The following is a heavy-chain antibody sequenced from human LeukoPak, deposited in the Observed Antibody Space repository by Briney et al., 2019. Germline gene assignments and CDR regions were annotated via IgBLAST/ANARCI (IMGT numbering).Heavy chain of an antibody. CDR1: GDSLSSHY. CDR2: IYGSGST. Sequence: SETLSLTCTVSGDSLSSHYRSWIRQPPGKGLEWIGYIYGSGSTHYDPSLRNRVTISEDTSKNQFSLKLTSVTAADTAVYYCARNVGWYSHDSWGQGTLVTVSS. CDR3: ARNVGWYSHDS. D-gene: IGHD6-19*01. V-gene: IGHV4-59*11. J-gene: IGHJ4*02.